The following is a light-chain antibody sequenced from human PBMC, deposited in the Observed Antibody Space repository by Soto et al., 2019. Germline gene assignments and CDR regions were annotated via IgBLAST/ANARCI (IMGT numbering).Light chain of an antibody. CDR3: SSYAGSRNFVV. Sequence: QSVLTQPPSASGSPGQSVTMSCSGTSSDVGGYDYVSWYHQHPRKAPKLLIYEVSKRPSGVPDRFFGSKSGNTASLTVSGLQAEDEADYYCSSYAGSRNFVVFGGGTQLTVL. CDR1: SSDVGGYDY. CDR2: EVS. V-gene: IGLV2-8*01. J-gene: IGLJ2*01.